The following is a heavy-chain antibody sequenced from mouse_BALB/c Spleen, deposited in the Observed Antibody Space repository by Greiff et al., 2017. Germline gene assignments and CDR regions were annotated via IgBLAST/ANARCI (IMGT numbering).Heavy chain of an antibody. CDR3: ARHSALLRPVDY. CDR2: ISNGGGST. Sequence: EVKLMESGGGLVQPGGSLKLSCAASGFTFSSYTMSWVRQTPEKRLEWVAYISNGGGSTYYPDTVKGRFTISRDNAKNTLYLQMSSLKSEDTAMYYCARHSALLRPVDYWGQGTSVTVSS. CDR1: GFTFSSYT. D-gene: IGHD1-2*01. V-gene: IGHV5-12-2*01. J-gene: IGHJ4*01.